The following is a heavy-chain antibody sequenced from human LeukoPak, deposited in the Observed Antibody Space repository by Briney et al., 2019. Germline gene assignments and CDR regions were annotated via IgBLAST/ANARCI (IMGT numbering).Heavy chain of an antibody. CDR1: GYSFTTYW. D-gene: IGHD3-10*01. V-gene: IGHV5-51*01. CDR2: IYPGDSDT. Sequence: LGESLKISCKASGYSFTTYWIGWVRQMPGKGLEWMGIIYPGDSDTRYSPSFQGQVTISADKSISTAYLQWSSLKASDTAMYYCARRYYYGSGSYYKVDAFDIWGQGTMVTVSS. J-gene: IGHJ3*02. CDR3: ARRYYYGSGSYYKVDAFDI.